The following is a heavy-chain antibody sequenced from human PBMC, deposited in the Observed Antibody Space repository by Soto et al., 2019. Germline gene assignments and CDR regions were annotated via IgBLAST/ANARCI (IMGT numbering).Heavy chain of an antibody. V-gene: IGHV4-30-4*01. Sequence: QVQLQESGPGVVKPSQTLSLTCIVSGVSISSGDDYWSWIRQPPGKGLEWIGYIYSSGSTYCNPSLRSRATKPADTSKNQFSLELTSVTAADTAVYYCARGGGYDYWGQGALVTVSS. CDR1: GVSISSGDDY. CDR3: ARGGGYDY. D-gene: IGHD3-22*01. J-gene: IGHJ4*02. CDR2: IYSSGST.